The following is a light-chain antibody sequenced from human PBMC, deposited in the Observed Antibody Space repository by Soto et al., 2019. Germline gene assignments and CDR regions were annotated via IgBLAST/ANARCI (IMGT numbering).Light chain of an antibody. CDR1: SSDVGFYNY. CDR2: EVT. J-gene: IGLJ1*01. CDR3: TSYTTGSTLEV. Sequence: LTQPASVSGSPGQSITISCTGTSSDVGFYNYVSWYQQLPGKAPKLMIYEVTNRPSGVSNRFSGSKSGNTASLTISGLQAEDEADYYCTSYTTGSTLEVFGTGTKVTVL. V-gene: IGLV2-14*01.